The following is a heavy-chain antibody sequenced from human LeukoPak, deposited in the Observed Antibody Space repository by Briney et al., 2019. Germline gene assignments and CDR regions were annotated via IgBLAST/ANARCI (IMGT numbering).Heavy chain of an antibody. D-gene: IGHD6-13*01. V-gene: IGHV1-46*01. CDR1: GYTFTGYY. Sequence: ASVKVSCKASGYTFTGYYMHWVRQAPGQGLEWMGIINPSGGSTSYAQKFQGRVTMTRDTSTSTVYMELSSLRSEDTAVYYCARARRAGIAAAGRDFDYWGQGTLVTVSS. J-gene: IGHJ4*02. CDR3: ARARRAGIAAAGRDFDY. CDR2: INPSGGST.